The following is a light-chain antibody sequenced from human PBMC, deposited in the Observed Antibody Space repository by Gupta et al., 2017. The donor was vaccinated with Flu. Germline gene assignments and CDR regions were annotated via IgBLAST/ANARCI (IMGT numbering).Light chain of an antibody. CDR2: GHD. CDR3: QSYDNSLSGPYD. J-gene: IGLJ1*01. Sequence: QSGLTHPPLASGATWRGDTLSATGRRANIGAGYDVRWYQQFPGTAPKLLIYGHDSRPSGVPDRFSGSKSGTTASLAITGLQAEDEAEYYCQSYDNSLSGPYDFGSGTEVTVL. CDR1: RANIGAGYD. V-gene: IGLV1-40*01.